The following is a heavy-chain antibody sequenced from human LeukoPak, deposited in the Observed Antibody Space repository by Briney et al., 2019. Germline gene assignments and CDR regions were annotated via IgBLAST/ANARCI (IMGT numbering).Heavy chain of an antibody. Sequence: SETLSLTCAVSGGSISSSNWWSWVRQPPGKGLEWIGEIYHSGSTNYNPSLKSRVTISVDKSKNQFSLKLSSVTATDTAVYYCARGYYDSSGYYYGNGDYFDYWGQGTLATVSS. CDR2: IYHSGST. CDR1: GGSISSSNW. CDR3: ARGYYDSSGYYYGNGDYFDY. J-gene: IGHJ4*02. D-gene: IGHD3-22*01. V-gene: IGHV4-4*02.